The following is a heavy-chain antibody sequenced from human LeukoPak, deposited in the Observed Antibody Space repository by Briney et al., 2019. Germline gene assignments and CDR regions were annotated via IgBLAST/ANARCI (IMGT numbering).Heavy chain of an antibody. Sequence: SETLSLTCTVSGGSISSSSYYWGWIRQPPGKGLKWIGNIYYTGSTYYNPSLRSRVTISVDTSKNQFSLNLSSVTAADTAVYYCARDYGGYGRFDFWGQGTLVTVSS. V-gene: IGHV4-39*02. CDR1: GGSISSSSYY. CDR3: ARDYGGYGRFDF. CDR2: IYYTGST. J-gene: IGHJ4*02. D-gene: IGHD5-12*01.